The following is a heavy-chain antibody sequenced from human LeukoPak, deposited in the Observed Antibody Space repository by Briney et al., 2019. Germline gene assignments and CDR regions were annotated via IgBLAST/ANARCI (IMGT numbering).Heavy chain of an antibody. J-gene: IGHJ6*03. CDR1: GYTITTYA. Sequence: GASVKVSCKCSGYTITTYAMSWVRQAPGQGLEWMGWINTNTGNPTYAQGFTGRFVFSLDTSVSTAYLQISSLTAEDTAVYYCARVRTSSYYHYMDVWGKGTTVTVSS. CDR2: INTNTGNP. CDR3: ARVRTSSYYHYMDV. D-gene: IGHD1-7*01. V-gene: IGHV7-4-1*02.